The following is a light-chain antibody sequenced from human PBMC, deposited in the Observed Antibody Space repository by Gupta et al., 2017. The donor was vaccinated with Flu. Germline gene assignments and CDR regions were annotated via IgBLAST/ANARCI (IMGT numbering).Light chain of an antibody. V-gene: IGKV1D-8*01. J-gene: IGKJ2*01. CDR3: HQYNSLPYT. Sequence: VIWMTQSPSLVSASLGDRVTIRCRVSQGLRGHLAWYRQKPGKGPELLVYETFTLQSGVTSRFSGSGSGTDFTLTISSLQPEDFATYFCHQYNSLPYTFGQGTKLEI. CDR2: ETF. CDR1: QGLRGH.